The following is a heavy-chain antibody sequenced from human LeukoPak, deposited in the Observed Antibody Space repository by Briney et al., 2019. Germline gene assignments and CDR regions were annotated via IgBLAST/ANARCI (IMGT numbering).Heavy chain of an antibody. D-gene: IGHD3-3*01. J-gene: IGHJ3*02. CDR2: IYYSGST. CDR3: ARGEKTLRFLEWRTPMAFDI. CDR1: GGSISSYY. Sequence: SETLSLTCTVSGGSISSYYWSWIRQPPGKGLEWIGYIYYSGSTNYNPSLKSRVTISVDTSKNQFSLKLSSVTAADTAVYYCARGEKTLRFLEWRTPMAFDIWGQGTMVTVSS. V-gene: IGHV4-59*08.